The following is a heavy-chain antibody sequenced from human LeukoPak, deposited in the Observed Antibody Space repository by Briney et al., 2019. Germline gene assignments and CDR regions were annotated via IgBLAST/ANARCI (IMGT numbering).Heavy chain of an antibody. V-gene: IGHV1-8*01. CDR1: GYTFTSYD. CDR3: ARVLSYYDFWSGYYGGYYYYYMDV. Sequence: GASVKVSCKASGYTFTSYDINWVRQATGQGLEWMGWMNPNSGNTGYAQKFQGRVTMTRNTSISTAYMELSNLRSEDTAVYYCARVLSYYDFWSGYYGGYYYYYMDVWGKGTTVTVSS. CDR2: MNPNSGNT. D-gene: IGHD3-3*01. J-gene: IGHJ6*03.